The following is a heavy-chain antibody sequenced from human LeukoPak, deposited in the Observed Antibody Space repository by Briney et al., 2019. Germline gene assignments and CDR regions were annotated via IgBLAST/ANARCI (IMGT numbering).Heavy chain of an antibody. J-gene: IGHJ3*02. CDR2: INHSGST. CDR3: ARANQQLDAFDI. D-gene: IGHD6-13*01. Sequence: SETLSLTCAVYGGSFSGYYWSWIRQSPGKGLEWIGEINHSGSTNYNPSLKSRVTISVDTSKNQFSLKLSSVTAADTAVYYCARANQQLDAFDIWGQGTMVTVSS. V-gene: IGHV4-34*01. CDR1: GGSFSGYY.